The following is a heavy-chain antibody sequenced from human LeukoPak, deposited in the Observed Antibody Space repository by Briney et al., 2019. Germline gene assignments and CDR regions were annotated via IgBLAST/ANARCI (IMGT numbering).Heavy chain of an antibody. CDR1: GGTFSSYA. V-gene: IGHV1-69*13. J-gene: IGHJ6*03. Sequence: SVKVSCKASGGTFSSYAISWVRQAPRQGFEWMGGFIPIFGTANYAQNFQGRVMITADESTSTAYMELSSLRSEDTAVYYCARSPPGLIYMDVWGKGTTVSVSS. CDR2: FIPIFGTA. D-gene: IGHD2-8*01. CDR3: ARSPPGLIYMDV.